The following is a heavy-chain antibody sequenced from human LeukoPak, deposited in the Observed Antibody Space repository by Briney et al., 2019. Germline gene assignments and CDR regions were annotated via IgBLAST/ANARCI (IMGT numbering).Heavy chain of an antibody. J-gene: IGHJ4*02. CDR3: ARGARTVRGVIIRSSYFDY. CDR1: GYTFTSYG. V-gene: IGHV1-18*01. Sequence: ASVKVSCKASGYTFTSYGISWVRQAPGQGLEWMGWISAYNGNTNYAQKLQGRVTMTTDTSTSTAYMELRSLRSDDTAVYYCARGARTVRGVIIRSSYFDYWGQGTLVTVSS. D-gene: IGHD3-10*01. CDR2: ISAYNGNT.